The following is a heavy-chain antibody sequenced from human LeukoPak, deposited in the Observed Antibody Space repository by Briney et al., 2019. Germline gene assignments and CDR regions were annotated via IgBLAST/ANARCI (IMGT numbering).Heavy chain of an antibody. CDR1: GFTFSSYA. Sequence: SGGSLRLSCAASGFTFSSYAMSWVRQAPGKGLEWVSAISGSGGSTYYADSVKGRYTISRDNSKNTLYLQMNSLRAEDTAVYYCAKPPGGAAAFDYWGQGTLVTVSS. V-gene: IGHV3-23*01. J-gene: IGHJ4*02. CDR2: ISGSGGST. CDR3: AKPPGGAAAFDY. D-gene: IGHD6-13*01.